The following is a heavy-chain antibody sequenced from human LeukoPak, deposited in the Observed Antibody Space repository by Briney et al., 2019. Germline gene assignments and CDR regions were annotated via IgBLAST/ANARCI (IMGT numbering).Heavy chain of an antibody. V-gene: IGHV3-23*01. J-gene: IGHJ4*02. D-gene: IGHD2-8*01. Sequence: GGSLRLSCAASGFTFSSYAMSWVRQAPGKGLEWVSAISGSGGSTYYADSVKGRFTISRDNAKNSLYLQMNSLRAEDTAVYYCARDSQMDYFDYWGQGTLVTVSS. CDR1: GFTFSSYA. CDR2: ISGSGGST. CDR3: ARDSQMDYFDY.